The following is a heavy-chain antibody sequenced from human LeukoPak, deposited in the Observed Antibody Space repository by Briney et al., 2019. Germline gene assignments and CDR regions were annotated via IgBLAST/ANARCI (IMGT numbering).Heavy chain of an antibody. J-gene: IGHJ4*02. V-gene: IGHV4-61*02. CDR2: IYTSGST. Sequence: SETLSLTCTVSGGSISSGSYYWSWIRQPAGKGLEWIGRIYTSGSTNYNPSLKSRVTISVDTSKNQISLKLSSVTAADTAVYYCARRCSGGSCYFDYWGQGTLVTVSS. D-gene: IGHD2-15*01. CDR1: GGSISSGSYY. CDR3: ARRCSGGSCYFDY.